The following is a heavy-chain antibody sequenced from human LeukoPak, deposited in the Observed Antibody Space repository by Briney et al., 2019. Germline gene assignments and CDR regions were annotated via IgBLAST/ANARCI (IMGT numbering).Heavy chain of an antibody. D-gene: IGHD3-10*01. CDR1: GYTLTELS. Sequence: GASVKVSCKVSGYTLTELSMHWVRQTPGKGLEWKGGFDPEDGETLYAQQFQGRVTMTEDTSTDTAYMELSSLRSEDTAVYYCATDQRGAGLGYRYGSGSYNGMDVWGQGTTVTVSS. J-gene: IGHJ6*02. CDR2: FDPEDGET. CDR3: ATDQRGAGLGYRYGSGSYNGMDV. V-gene: IGHV1-24*01.